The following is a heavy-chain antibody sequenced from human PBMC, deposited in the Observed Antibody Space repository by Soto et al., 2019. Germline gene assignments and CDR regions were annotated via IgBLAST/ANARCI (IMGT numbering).Heavy chain of an antibody. CDR2: ISAHNGNT. J-gene: IGHJ4*02. V-gene: IGHV1-18*01. CDR1: GYDFTTYG. CDR3: ARGRYGDY. Sequence: QVHLVQPGAEVKKSGASVKVSCKGSGYDFTTYGITWVRQAPEQGLEWMAWISAHNGNTDYAQKLQGRVTVTRDTSTSTAYMELRSLRSDDTAVYYCARGRYGDYWGQGALVTVSS. D-gene: IGHD1-1*01.